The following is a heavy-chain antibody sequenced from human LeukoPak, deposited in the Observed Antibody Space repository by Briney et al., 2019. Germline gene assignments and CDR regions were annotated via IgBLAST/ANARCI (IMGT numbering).Heavy chain of an antibody. CDR3: ARDSGSYADY. CDR1: GYTFTSYF. CDR2: INPSGGST. Sequence: ASVKVSCKTSGYTFTSYFIHWVRQAPGQGLEWMGMINPSGGSTSYAQKFQGRVTMTRDTSTSTVYTELSSLRSEDTAVYYCARDSGSYADYWGQGTLVTVSS. V-gene: IGHV1-46*01. D-gene: IGHD1-26*01. J-gene: IGHJ4*02.